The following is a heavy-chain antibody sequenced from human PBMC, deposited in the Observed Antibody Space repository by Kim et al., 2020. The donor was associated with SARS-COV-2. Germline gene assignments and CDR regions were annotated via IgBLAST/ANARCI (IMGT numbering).Heavy chain of an antibody. CDR2: IIPIFGTA. CDR3: ARVRSPRRFLVWFFDY. J-gene: IGHJ4*02. D-gene: IGHD3-3*01. Sequence: SVKVSCKASGGTFSSYAISWVRQAPGQGLEWMGGIIPIFGTANYAQKFQGRVTITADESTSTAYMELSNLRSEEMAVYYCARVRSPRRFLVWFFDYWGQ. V-gene: IGHV1-69*13. CDR1: GGTFSSYA.